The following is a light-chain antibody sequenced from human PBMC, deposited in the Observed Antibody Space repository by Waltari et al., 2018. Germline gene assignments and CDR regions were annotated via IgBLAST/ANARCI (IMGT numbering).Light chain of an antibody. CDR3: QKYGTRPAT. CDR2: DAS. V-gene: IGKV3-20*01. Sequence: DIVLTQSPGTLSLSPGERPTFSCRASDIIGSTLAWYQQKPGQPPRLLVYDASSRATGIPNRFSGSGSGTDFSLTISRLEPEDFAVYFCQKYGTRPATFGQGTKVEI. CDR1: DIIGST. J-gene: IGKJ1*01.